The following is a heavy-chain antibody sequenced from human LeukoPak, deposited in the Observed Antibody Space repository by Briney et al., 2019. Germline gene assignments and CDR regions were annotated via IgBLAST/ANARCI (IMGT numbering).Heavy chain of an antibody. CDR1: GGSISSGGYC. CDR2: ISYSGST. CDR3: ARGGWNDGLSFDY. Sequence: SETLSLTCAVSGGSISSGGYCWSWIRQHRREGLGWIGYISYSGSTYYTPSLKSRVTISVDTSKNQFSLKLSSVTAADTAVYYCARGGWNDGLSFDYWGQGTLVTVSS. V-gene: IGHV4-31*11. J-gene: IGHJ4*02. D-gene: IGHD1-1*01.